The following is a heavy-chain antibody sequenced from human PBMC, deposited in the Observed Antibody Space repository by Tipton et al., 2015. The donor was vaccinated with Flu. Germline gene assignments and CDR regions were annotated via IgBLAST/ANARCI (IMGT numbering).Heavy chain of an antibody. V-gene: IGHV4-59*01. CDR2: IHYSGST. CDR3: ARRDYSNYVSDPKSWFDP. Sequence: LGLSCTVSGGSISSYWWSWIREPPGKGLEWIGYIHYSGSTKYNPSLKSRVTISVDTSKNQFSLKLRSVTAADTAVYYCARRDYSNYVSDPKSWFDPWGQGTLVAVSS. D-gene: IGHD4-11*01. CDR1: GGSISSYW. J-gene: IGHJ5*02.